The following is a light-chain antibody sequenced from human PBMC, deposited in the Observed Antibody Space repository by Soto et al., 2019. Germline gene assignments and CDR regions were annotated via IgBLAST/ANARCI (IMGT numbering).Light chain of an antibody. J-gene: IGKJ2*01. CDR3: QQSYSTPYT. CDR1: QTISSC. CDR2: AMS. Sequence: IQTTQSPSSLSASLGDRVTITCRASQTISSCLNWYQQKPGKAPKLLIYAMSSLQSGVPSRFSGSGSGTEFTLTISSLQPDDFATYYCQQSYSTPYTFGQGTKVDIK. V-gene: IGKV1-39*01.